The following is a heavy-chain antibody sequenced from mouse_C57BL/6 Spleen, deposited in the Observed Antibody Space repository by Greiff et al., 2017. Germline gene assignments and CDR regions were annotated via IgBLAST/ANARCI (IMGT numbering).Heavy chain of an antibody. CDR1: GYTFTDYN. D-gene: IGHD1-1*01. V-gene: IGHV1-18*01. CDR2: INPNNGGT. Sequence: VQLQQSGPELVKPGASVKIPCKASGYTFTDYNMDWVKQSHGKSLEWIGDINPNNGGTIYNQKFKGKATLTVDKSSSTAYMELRSLTSADTAVYYCARSDYYGSSSSYWYFDVWGTGTTVTVSS. CDR3: ARSDYYGSSSSYWYFDV. J-gene: IGHJ1*03.